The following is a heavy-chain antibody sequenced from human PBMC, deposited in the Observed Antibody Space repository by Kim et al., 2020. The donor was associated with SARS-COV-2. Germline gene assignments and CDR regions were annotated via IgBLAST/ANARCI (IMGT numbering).Heavy chain of an antibody. CDR1: GYTFTSYG. CDR2: ISAYNGNT. Sequence: ASVKVSCKASGYTFTSYGISWVRQAPGQGLEWMGWISAYNGNTNYAQKLQGRVTMTTDTSTSTAYMELRSLRSDDTSVYYCARSLAVTAIRGYYFDYWGQGTLVTVSS. D-gene: IGHD2-21*02. J-gene: IGHJ4*02. CDR3: ARSLAVTAIRGYYFDY. V-gene: IGHV1-18*01.